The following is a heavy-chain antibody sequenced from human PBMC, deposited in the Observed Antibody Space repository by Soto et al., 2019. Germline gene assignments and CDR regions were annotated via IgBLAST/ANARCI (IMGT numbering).Heavy chain of an antibody. CDR2: ISAYNGNT. J-gene: IGHJ4*02. CDR1: GYTFTSYG. V-gene: IGHV1-18*04. Sequence: SVKVSCKASGYTFTSYGISWVRQAPGQGLEWMGWISAYNGNTNYAQKLQGRVTMTTDTSTSTAYMELRSLRSDDTAVYYCARAFAHYYDSSGYPNYDYWGQGTLVTVSS. CDR3: ARAFAHYYDSSGYPNYDY. D-gene: IGHD3-22*01.